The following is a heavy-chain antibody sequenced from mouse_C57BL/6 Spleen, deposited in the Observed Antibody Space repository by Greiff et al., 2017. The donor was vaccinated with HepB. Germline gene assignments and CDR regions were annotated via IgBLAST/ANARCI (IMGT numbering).Heavy chain of an antibody. CDR1: GYSITSGYY. CDR3: AREGDYDAAWFAY. Sequence: DVKLQESGPGLVKPSQSLSLTCSVTGYSITSGYYWNWIRQFPGNKLEWMGYISYDGSNNYNPSLKNRISITRDTSKNQFFLKLNSVTTEDTATYYCAREGDYDAAWFAYWGQGTLVTVSA. CDR2: ISYDGSN. J-gene: IGHJ3*01. V-gene: IGHV3-6*01. D-gene: IGHD2-4*01.